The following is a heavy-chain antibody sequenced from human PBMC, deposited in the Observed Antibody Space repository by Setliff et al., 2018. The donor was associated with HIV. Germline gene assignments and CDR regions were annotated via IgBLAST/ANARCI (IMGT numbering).Heavy chain of an antibody. CDR1: GGSISNYY. Sequence: TSETLSLTCEVSGGSISNYYWSWIRQPAGKGLEWIGRIFSSGNTYYNPSLKSRVTMSVDTSKNQFSLNLNSVTAADTAIYYCARAPFPVAGFDYFDHWGQGTQVTV. V-gene: IGHV4-4*07. CDR2: IFSSGNT. CDR3: ARAPFPVAGFDYFDH. D-gene: IGHD6-19*01. J-gene: IGHJ4*02.